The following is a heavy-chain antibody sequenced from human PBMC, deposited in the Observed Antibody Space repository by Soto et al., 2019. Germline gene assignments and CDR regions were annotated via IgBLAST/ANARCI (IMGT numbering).Heavy chain of an antibody. V-gene: IGHV1-18*01. J-gene: IGHJ5*02. Sequence: ASVKVSCKSSGYTFTSYGISWVRQAPGQGLEWMGWISAYNGNTNYAQELQGRVTMTTDTSTSTAYMELRSLRSDDTAVYYCARDHARAVAGTGRANWFDPWGQGTLVTVSS. D-gene: IGHD6-19*01. CDR3: ARDHARAVAGTGRANWFDP. CDR1: GYTFTSYG. CDR2: ISAYNGNT.